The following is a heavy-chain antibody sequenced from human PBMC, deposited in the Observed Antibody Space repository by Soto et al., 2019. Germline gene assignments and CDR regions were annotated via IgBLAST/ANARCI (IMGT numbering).Heavy chain of an antibody. V-gene: IGHV1-2*02. D-gene: IGHD2-15*01. CDR1: GYTFTGYY. CDR2: INPNSGGT. J-gene: IGHJ6*02. CDR3: ARGGIVVVVAASMDV. Sequence: GASVKVSCKASGYTFTGYYMHWVRQAPGQGLEWMGWINPNSGGTNYAQKFQGRVTMTRDTSISTAYMELSRLRSDDTAVYYCARGGIVVVVAASMDVWGQGTTVTVSS.